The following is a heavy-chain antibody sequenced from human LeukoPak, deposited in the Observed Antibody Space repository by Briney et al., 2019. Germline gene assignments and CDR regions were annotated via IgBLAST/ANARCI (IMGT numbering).Heavy chain of an antibody. V-gene: IGHV3-9*01. Sequence: GRSLRLSCAASGFSFDDYAMHWVRQAPGKGLEWVSGISWNSGTIVYAASVKGWFTISRDNAKNSLYLQMNSLRAEDTALYYCVKVRIVGAPTDYFDYWGQGTLVTVSS. J-gene: IGHJ4*02. CDR2: ISWNSGTI. CDR1: GFSFDDYA. D-gene: IGHD1-26*01. CDR3: VKVRIVGAPTDYFDY.